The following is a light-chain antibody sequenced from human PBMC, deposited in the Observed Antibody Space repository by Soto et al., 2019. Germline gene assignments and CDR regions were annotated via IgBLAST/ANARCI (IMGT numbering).Light chain of an antibody. Sequence: QCVLAQPASVSGSPGQSITISCTGTSGDVGGENYVSWYQQQPGTAPKLMIYDVCNRPSGVSNRFSGSKSGNTASLTISGLQAEEEAAYYGSSYSATATRVCXSGTKRTVL. V-gene: IGLV2-14*03. J-gene: IGLJ1*01. CDR3: SSYSATATRV. CDR2: DVC. CDR1: SGDVGGENY.